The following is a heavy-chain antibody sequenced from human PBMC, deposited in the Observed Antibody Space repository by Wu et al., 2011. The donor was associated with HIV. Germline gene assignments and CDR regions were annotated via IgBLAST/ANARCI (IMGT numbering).Heavy chain of an antibody. CDR1: GYTFVDYY. V-gene: IGHV1-69-2*01. CDR3: AARSRDRLTF. CDR2: LDPEDGET. Sequence: EVQLVQSGAEVKSPGATVRISCKVSGYTFVDYYLHWVQQAPGKGLEWMGFLDPEDGETIYAEEFQGRVTITADTSRDTAYMELSSLRSDDTAVHYCAARSRDRLTFWGQGTLVTVSS. J-gene: IGHJ1*01.